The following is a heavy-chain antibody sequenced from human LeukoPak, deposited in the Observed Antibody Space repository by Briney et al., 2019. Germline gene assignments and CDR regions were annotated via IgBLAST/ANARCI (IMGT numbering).Heavy chain of an antibody. Sequence: GGSLRLSCAASGFTFSSYAMHWVRQAPGKGLEWVAVISYDGSNKYYADSVKGRFTISRDNSKNTLYLQMNSLRAEDTAVYYCARVAGWHNDYWGQGTLVTVSS. D-gene: IGHD6-19*01. CDR2: ISYDGSNK. CDR1: GFTFSSYA. CDR3: ARVAGWHNDY. J-gene: IGHJ4*02. V-gene: IGHV3-30*04.